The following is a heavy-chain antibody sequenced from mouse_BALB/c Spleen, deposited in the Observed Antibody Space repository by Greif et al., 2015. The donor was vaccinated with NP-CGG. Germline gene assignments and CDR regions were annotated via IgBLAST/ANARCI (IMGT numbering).Heavy chain of an antibody. D-gene: IGHD2-14*01. Sequence: QVQLQQSGAELVKPGASVKLSCKASGYTFTSYYMYWVKQRPGQGLEWIGEINPSNGGTNFNEKFKSKATLTVDKSSSTAYMQRSSVASEESAVCDGTRGGRVRRSFADWGQGTLVTVAA. CDR1: GYTFTSYY. V-gene: IGHV1S81*02. CDR3: TRGGRVRRSFAD. CDR2: INPSNGGT. J-gene: IGHJ3*01.